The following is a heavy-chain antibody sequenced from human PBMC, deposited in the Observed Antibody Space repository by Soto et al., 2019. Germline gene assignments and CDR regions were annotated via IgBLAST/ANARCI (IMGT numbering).Heavy chain of an antibody. J-gene: IGHJ4*02. D-gene: IGHD2-15*01. V-gene: IGHV3-43*01. CDR2: ISWDSST. Sequence: PGGSLRLSCAASELTFADYSMYWVRQAPGKGLEWVSLISWDSSTYDADSVKGRFTISRDNSENSLYLQMSSLRTEDTALYYCAKDTFPYSSRGICHLIDNWGQGTLGTVS. CDR3: AKDTFPYSSRGICHLIDN. CDR1: ELTFADYS.